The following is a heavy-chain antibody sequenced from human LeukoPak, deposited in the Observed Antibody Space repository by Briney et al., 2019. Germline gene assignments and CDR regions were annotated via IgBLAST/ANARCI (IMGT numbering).Heavy chain of an antibody. CDR2: IYYSGST. D-gene: IGHD3-3*01. Sequence: SGTLSLTCTDSGGSISNRRYYWAWIRQPPGKGLEWLGYIYYSGSTNYNPSLKSRVTISVDTSKNQFSLKLSSVTAADTAVYYCARSSITIFGVVILIDYWGQGTLVTVSS. CDR3: ARSSITIFGVVILIDY. J-gene: IGHJ4*02. CDR1: GGSISNRRYY. V-gene: IGHV4-61*05.